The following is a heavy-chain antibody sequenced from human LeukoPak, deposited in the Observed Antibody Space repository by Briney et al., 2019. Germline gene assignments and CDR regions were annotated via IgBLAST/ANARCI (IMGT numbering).Heavy chain of an antibody. CDR3: ARGVNRQWRYFDY. Sequence: PSQTLSLTCTVSGGSISSGGYYWSWIRQHPGKGLEWIGYIYYSGSTYYNPSLKSRVTISVDTSKNQFSLKLSSVTAADTAVYYCARGVNRQWRYFDYWGQGTLVTVSS. CDR1: GGSISSGGYY. V-gene: IGHV4-31*03. J-gene: IGHJ4*02. D-gene: IGHD6-19*01. CDR2: IYYSGST.